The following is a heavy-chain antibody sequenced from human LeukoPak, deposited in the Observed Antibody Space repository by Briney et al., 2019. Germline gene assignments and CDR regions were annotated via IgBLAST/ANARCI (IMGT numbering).Heavy chain of an antibody. D-gene: IGHD6-13*01. V-gene: IGHV1-18*01. CDR2: ISAYNGNT. CDR3: ARDVTAAGTSWFDP. J-gene: IGHJ5*02. Sequence: ASVTVSCKASGYTFTSYGISWVRQAPGQGLEWMGWISAYNGNTNYAQKLQGRVTMTTDTSTSTAYMGLRSLRSDDTAVYYCARDVTAAGTSWFDPWGQGTLVTVSS. CDR1: GYTFTSYG.